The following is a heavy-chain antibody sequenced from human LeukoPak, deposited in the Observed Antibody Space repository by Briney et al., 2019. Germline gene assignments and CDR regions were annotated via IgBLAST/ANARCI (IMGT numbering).Heavy chain of an antibody. CDR2: ISGSGGST. V-gene: IGHV3-23*01. Sequence: PGGSLRLSCAASGFTFSSYAMSWVRQAPGKGLEWVSAISGSGGSTYYADSVKGRFTISRDNSKNTLYLQMNSLRAEDTAVYYCAKRNCSSTSCSPYYYYYGMDVWGKGTTVTVSS. CDR1: GFTFSSYA. D-gene: IGHD2-2*01. CDR3: AKRNCSSTSCSPYYYYYGMDV. J-gene: IGHJ6*04.